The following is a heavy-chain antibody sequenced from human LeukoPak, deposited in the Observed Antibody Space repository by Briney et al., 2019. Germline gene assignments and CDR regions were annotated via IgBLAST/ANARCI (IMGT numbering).Heavy chain of an antibody. CDR3: ARVLAAAGNNWFDP. J-gene: IGHJ5*02. CDR1: GGSISSGGYY. D-gene: IGHD6-13*01. V-gene: IGHV4-61*02. CDR2: FYTSGSS. Sequence: SQTLSLTCTVSGGSISSGGYYWSWIRQPAGKGLEWIGRFYTSGSSNYNPSLKSRVTISLDTSKNQFSLKLTSVTAADTAVYYCARVLAAAGNNWFDPWGQGTLVTVSS.